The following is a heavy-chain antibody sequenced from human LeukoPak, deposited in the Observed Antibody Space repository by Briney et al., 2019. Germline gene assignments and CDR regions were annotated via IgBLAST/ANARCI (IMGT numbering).Heavy chain of an antibody. D-gene: IGHD3-16*02. V-gene: IGHV4-34*01. J-gene: IGHJ5*02. CDR3: ARGVIPTFWFDP. Sequence: SETLSLTCAVYGGSFSGYYWSWIRQPPGKGLEWIGEINHSGSTNYNPSLKSRVTISVDTSKNHFSLKLSSVTAADTAVYYCARGVIPTFWFDPWGQGTLVTVSS. CDR2: INHSGST. CDR1: GGSFSGYY.